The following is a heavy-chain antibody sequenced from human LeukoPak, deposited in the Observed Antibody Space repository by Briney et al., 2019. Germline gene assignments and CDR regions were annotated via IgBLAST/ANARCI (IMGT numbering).Heavy chain of an antibody. Sequence: SETLSLTCAVYGGSFSGYYWSWIRQPPGKGLEWIGEINPSESTNYNPSLKSRVTMSVDTSKNHFSLKLSSVTAAGTAVYYCARSESLTYYYMDVWGKGTTVTISS. CDR2: INPSEST. J-gene: IGHJ6*03. D-gene: IGHD4/OR15-4a*01. CDR3: ARSESLTYYYMDV. V-gene: IGHV4-34*01. CDR1: GGSFSGYY.